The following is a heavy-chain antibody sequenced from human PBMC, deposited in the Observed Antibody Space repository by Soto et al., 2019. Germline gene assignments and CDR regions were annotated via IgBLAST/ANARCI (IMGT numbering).Heavy chain of an antibody. CDR2: LYYGRSA. CDR3: ALRSMAVVPEY. CDR1: GDSISSYY. V-gene: IGHV4-59*01. D-gene: IGHD3-22*01. J-gene: IGHJ4*02. Sequence: QVQLQESGPGLVKPSETLSLTCAVSGDSISSYYCMWIRQPPGKGLESIGYLYYGRSANYNPSLKSRVTLSVDTSTNQCSMALSSMTAADTAVYYCALRSMAVVPEYWGQGTLVTVSS.